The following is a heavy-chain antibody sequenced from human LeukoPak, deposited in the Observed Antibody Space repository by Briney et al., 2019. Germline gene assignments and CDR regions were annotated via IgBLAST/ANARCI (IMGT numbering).Heavy chain of an antibody. Sequence: SVKVSCKASGGTFSSYAISWVRQAPGQGLEWMGRIIPILGIANYAQKFQGRVTITADKTTSTAYMELSSLRSEDTAVYYCAREGKMAAKVYYYYGMDVWGQGNRVTVSS. J-gene: IGHJ6*02. CDR1: GGTFSSYA. V-gene: IGHV1-69*04. D-gene: IGHD5-24*01. CDR2: IIPILGIA. CDR3: AREGKMAAKVYYYYGMDV.